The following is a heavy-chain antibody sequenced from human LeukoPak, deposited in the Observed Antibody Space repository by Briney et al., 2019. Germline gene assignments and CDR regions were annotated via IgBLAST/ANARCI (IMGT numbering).Heavy chain of an antibody. CDR2: ISSSSSTI. CDR3: AKDRRGYSGQIDI. D-gene: IGHD5-12*01. Sequence: GGSLRLSCAASGFTFSSYSMNWVRQAPGKGLEWVSYISSSSSTIYYADSVKGRFTISRDNSKNTLYLQMNSLRAEDTAIYYCAKDRRGYSGQIDIWGQGTMVTVSS. J-gene: IGHJ3*02. CDR1: GFTFSSYS. V-gene: IGHV3-48*01.